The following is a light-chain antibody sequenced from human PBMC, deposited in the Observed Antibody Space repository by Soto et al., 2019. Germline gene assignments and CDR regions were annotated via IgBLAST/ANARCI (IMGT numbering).Light chain of an antibody. J-gene: IGLJ1*01. CDR1: ISDIGDYDY. CDR3: SSFTTNYFYV. V-gene: IGLV2-14*01. CDR2: GVT. Sequence: QSALTQPPSASGSPGQSVTISCTGTISDIGDYDYVSWYQQHPDKAPKLIIHGVTHRPSGVSTRFSASKSAYTASLTISGLQAEDEADYYCSSFTTNYFYVFGPGTKVTVL.